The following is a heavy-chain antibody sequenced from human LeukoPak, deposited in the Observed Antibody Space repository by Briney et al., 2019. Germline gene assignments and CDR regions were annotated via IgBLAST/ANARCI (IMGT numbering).Heavy chain of an antibody. Sequence: PETLSLTCTVSGGSISGYYWSWIRQPPGKGLEWIGYIFYSGSTNYNPSLKSRVTISVDTSKNQFSLKLSSVTAADTAAYYCARGEWDLLFDYWGQGTLVTVSS. V-gene: IGHV4-59*01. CDR1: GGSISGYY. CDR3: ARGEWDLLFDY. D-gene: IGHD1-26*01. CDR2: IFYSGST. J-gene: IGHJ4*02.